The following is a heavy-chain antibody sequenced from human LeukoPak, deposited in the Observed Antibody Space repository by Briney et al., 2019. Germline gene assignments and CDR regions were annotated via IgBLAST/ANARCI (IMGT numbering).Heavy chain of an antibody. CDR1: GFTFSLPR. V-gene: IGHV3-7*02. D-gene: IGHD3/OR15-3a*01. CDR2: INHNGDGM. J-gene: IGHJ4*02. CDR3: AAWTDRVYSY. Sequence: GGSLRLSCTPSGFTFSLPRTNSVSETPGKRLERVANINHNGDGMRFVDSLKGRFTMSRDNAHGSLHLRMNSLWVEDPAFYYCAAWTDRVYSYWGQGVLVSVSS.